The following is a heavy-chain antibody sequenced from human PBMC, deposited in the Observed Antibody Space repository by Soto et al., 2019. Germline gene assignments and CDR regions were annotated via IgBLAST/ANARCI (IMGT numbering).Heavy chain of an antibody. CDR3: ARGGHCGGDCYSGPDY. CDR2: IIPIFGTA. D-gene: IGHD2-21*02. J-gene: IGHJ4*02. V-gene: IGHV1-69*13. CDR1: GCTFSSYT. Sequence: SVKVSCKASGCTFSSYTIIWVRQAPGQGLEWMGGIIPIFGTANYAQKFQGRVTITADESTSTAYMELSSLRSEDTAVYYCARGGHCGGDCYSGPDYWGQGTLVTVSS.